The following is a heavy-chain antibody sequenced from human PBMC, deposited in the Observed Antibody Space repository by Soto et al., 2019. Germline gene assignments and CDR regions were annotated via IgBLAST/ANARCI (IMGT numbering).Heavy chain of an antibody. Sequence: GASVKVSCKASGYTFTSYDINWVRQATGQGLEWMGWMNPNSGNTGYAQKFQGRVTMTRNTSISTAYMELSSLRSEDTAVYYCARDFWSGYYRWFDPWGQGTLVTVSS. CDR1: GYTFTSYD. CDR3: ARDFWSGYYRWFDP. V-gene: IGHV1-8*01. D-gene: IGHD3-3*01. J-gene: IGHJ5*02. CDR2: MNPNSGNT.